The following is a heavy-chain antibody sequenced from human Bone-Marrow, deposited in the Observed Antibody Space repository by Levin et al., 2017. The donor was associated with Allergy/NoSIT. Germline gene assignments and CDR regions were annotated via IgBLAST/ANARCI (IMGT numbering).Heavy chain of an antibody. V-gene: IGHV3-13*01. J-gene: IGHJ3*02. D-gene: IGHD3-10*01. Sequence: PGGSLRLSCAASGFTFSSYDMHWVRQATGKGLEWVSAIGTAGDTYYPGSVKGRFTISRENAKNSLYLQMNSLRAGDTAVYYCARASSITMVRGVIGAFDIWGQGTMVTVSS. CDR2: IGTAGDT. CDR1: GFTFSSYD. CDR3: ARASSITMVRGVIGAFDI.